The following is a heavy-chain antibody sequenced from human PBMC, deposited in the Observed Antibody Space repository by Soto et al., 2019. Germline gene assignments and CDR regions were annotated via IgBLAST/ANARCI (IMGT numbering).Heavy chain of an antibody. V-gene: IGHV3-30*18. CDR3: AKAPDSARYYYYGMDV. CDR2: ISYDGSNK. CDR1: GFTFSSYG. J-gene: IGHJ6*02. Sequence: QVQLVESGGGVVQPGRSLRLSCAASGFTFSSYGMHWVRQAPGKGLERVAVISYDGSNKYYADSVKGRFTISRDNSKNTLYLQMNSLRAEDTAVYYCAKAPDSARYYYYGMDVWGQGTTVTVSS. D-gene: IGHD2-21*02.